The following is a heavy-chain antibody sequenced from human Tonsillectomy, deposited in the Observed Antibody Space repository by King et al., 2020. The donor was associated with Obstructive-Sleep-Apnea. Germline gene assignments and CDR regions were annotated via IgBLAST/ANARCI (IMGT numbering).Heavy chain of an antibody. Sequence: VQLVESGGGLVKPGGSLRLSCAASGFTFSNAWMSWVRQAPGKGLEWVGRIKSKTDGGTTDYAAPVKGRFTISRDDSKNTLYLQMNSLKTEDTAVYYCTTLLSFRGAFDIWGQGTMVTVSS. CDR1: GFTFSNAW. D-gene: IGHD2-21*01. V-gene: IGHV3-15*01. CDR2: IKSKTDGGTT. CDR3: TTLLSFRGAFDI. J-gene: IGHJ3*02.